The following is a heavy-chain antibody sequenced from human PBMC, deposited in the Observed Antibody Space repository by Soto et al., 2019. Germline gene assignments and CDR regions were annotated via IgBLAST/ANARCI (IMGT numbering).Heavy chain of an antibody. D-gene: IGHD2-15*01. J-gene: IGHJ4*02. CDR3: ARGRNPNDY. V-gene: IGHV4-38-2*01. CDR2: IYHSGST. CDR1: GYSISSGYY. Sequence: SETLSLTCAVSGYSISSGYYWGWIRQPPGKGLEWIGSIYHSGSTYYNPSLKSRVTISVDTSKNQFSLKLSSVTAADTAVYYCARGRNPNDYWGQGTQVTVSS.